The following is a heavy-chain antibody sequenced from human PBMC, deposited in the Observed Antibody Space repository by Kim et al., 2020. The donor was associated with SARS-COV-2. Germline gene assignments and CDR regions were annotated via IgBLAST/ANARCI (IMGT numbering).Heavy chain of an antibody. CDR1: GGTFSSYA. Sequence: SVKVSCKASGGTFSSYAISWVRQAPGQGLEWMGGIIPIFGKANYAQKLQGRVTMTTDESTSTAYMELSSLRSEDTAVYYCASQIAAAAHDYWGKGTLVTVSS. D-gene: IGHD6-13*01. CDR2: IIPIFGKA. J-gene: IGHJ4*02. CDR3: ASQIAAAAHDY. V-gene: IGHV1-69*05.